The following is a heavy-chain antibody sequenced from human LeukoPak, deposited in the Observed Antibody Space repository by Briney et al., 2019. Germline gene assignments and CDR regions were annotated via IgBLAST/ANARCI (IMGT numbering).Heavy chain of an antibody. CDR1: GFTFSSYS. D-gene: IGHD1-26*01. Sequence: GGSLRLSCAASGFTFSSYSMSWVRQAPGKGLDWVLIISPSGDSSYYADSVKGRFTISRDNSKNSLYLQMNSLRVEDTAVYYCAKAVSIVGANDYFDYWGQGTLVTASS. CDR2: ISPSGDSS. CDR3: AKAVSIVGANDYFDY. J-gene: IGHJ4*02. V-gene: IGHV3-23*01.